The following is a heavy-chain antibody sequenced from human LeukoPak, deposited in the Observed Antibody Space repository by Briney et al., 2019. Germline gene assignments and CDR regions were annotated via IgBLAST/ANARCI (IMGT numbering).Heavy chain of an antibody. Sequence: SQTLSLTCTVSGGSISSGSYYWNWIRQPAGKGLEWIGRIFSSGSTNYNPSLKSRVTMSVDTSKNQFSLKLSSVTAADTAEYFCARESRRSYCNEYWGQGTLVTVSS. CDR1: GGSISSGSYY. CDR2: IFSSGST. J-gene: IGHJ4*02. CDR3: ARESRRSYCNEY. V-gene: IGHV4-61*02. D-gene: IGHD3-10*01.